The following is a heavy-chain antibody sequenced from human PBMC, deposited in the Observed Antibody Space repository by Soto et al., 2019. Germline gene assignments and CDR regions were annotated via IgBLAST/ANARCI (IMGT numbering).Heavy chain of an antibody. CDR3: ARGPTYPRGVFDY. V-gene: IGHV4-34*01. CDR1: RGSFSGYY. D-gene: IGHD2-2*01. Sequence: LSITCAFCRGSFSGYYWSGIRKTPGKGLEWIGEINHSGSTNYNPSLKSRVTISVDTSKNQFSLKLSSVTAADTAVYYCARGPTYPRGVFDYWGQVTLLTVSS. CDR2: INHSGST. J-gene: IGHJ4*02.